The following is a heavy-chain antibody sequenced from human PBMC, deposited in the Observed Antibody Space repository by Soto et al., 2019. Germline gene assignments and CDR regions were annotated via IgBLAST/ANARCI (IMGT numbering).Heavy chain of an antibody. D-gene: IGHD1-26*01. CDR1: GFSFCDYD. V-gene: IGHV3-21*01. CDR2: ITTDGVYK. CDR3: ARDLSDGNYYYYGLDV. Sequence: GGSLRLSCTACGFSFCDYDMTWVRQAPGKGLEWVSSITTDGVYKYTTDSLKGRFTISRDNAKNTLFLQINSLRVEDTAVYYCARDLSDGNYYYYGLDVWGQGTTVTVSS. J-gene: IGHJ6*02.